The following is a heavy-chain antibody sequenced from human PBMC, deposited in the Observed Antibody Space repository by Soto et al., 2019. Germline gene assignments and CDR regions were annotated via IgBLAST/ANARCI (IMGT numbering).Heavy chain of an antibody. D-gene: IGHD3-22*01. CDR1: GFTFSDYY. CDR2: ISSSSYT. V-gene: IGHV3-11*06. Sequence: GGSVRLSCAASGFTFSDYYMSWIRQAPGKGLEWVSYISSSSYTNYADSVKGRFTISRDNAKNSLYLQMNSLRAEDSAVYDCWRSFTYDYDSSGYYRPGPDSFDVWGEGTMVTVSS. CDR3: WRSFTYDYDSSGYYRPGPDSFDV. J-gene: IGHJ3*01.